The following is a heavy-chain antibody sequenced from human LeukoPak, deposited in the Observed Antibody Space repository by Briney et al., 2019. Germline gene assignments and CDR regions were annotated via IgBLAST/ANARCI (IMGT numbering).Heavy chain of an antibody. Sequence: GGSLRLSCAASGFTFSSYAMHWVRQAPGKGLEWVAVISYDGSNKYYADSVKGRFTISRDNSKNTVYLQMNSLRVEDTAVYYCARAPLLYFDWCYFDYWGQGTLVTVSS. J-gene: IGHJ4*02. CDR3: ARAPLLYFDWCYFDY. V-gene: IGHV3-30*14. D-gene: IGHD3-9*01. CDR2: ISYDGSNK. CDR1: GFTFSSYA.